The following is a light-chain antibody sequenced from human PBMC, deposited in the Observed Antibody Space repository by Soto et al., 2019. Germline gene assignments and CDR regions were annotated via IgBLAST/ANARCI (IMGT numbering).Light chain of an antibody. CDR1: QDIANY. J-gene: IGKJ4*01. Sequence: IQLTQSPSFLSASVGDRVTITCRASQDIANYLAWYQQKPGKARKFLIYATSTFQSGVPSRFSGGGSGTEFTPTISSLQPEDVAPYYCQQVTSYPLTVGGGTKV. CDR3: QQVTSYPLT. V-gene: IGKV1-9*01. CDR2: ATS.